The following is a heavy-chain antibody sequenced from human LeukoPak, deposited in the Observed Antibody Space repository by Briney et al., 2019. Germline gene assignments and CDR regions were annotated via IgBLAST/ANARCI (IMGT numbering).Heavy chain of an antibody. V-gene: IGHV1-2*02. CDR2: INPNSGGT. D-gene: IGHD3-9*01. CDR3: ARGPHGRIYDILTGFDY. Sequence: ASVKVSCKASGYTFTSYAMNWVRQAPGQGLEWMGWINPNSGGTNYAQKFQGRVTMTGDTSISTAYMELSRLRSDDTAVYYCARGPHGRIYDILTGFDYWGQGTLVTVSS. CDR1: GYTFTSYA. J-gene: IGHJ4*02.